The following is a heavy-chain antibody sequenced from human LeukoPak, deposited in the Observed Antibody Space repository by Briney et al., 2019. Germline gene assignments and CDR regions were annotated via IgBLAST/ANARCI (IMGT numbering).Heavy chain of an antibody. V-gene: IGHV4-34*01. D-gene: IGHD2-2*01. CDR2: INHSGST. CDR3: ARGPPRRYCSSTSCYVRLYYYYGMDV. Sequence: PSETLSLTCAVYGGSFSGYYWSWIRQPPGKGLEWIGEINHSGSTNYNPSLKSRVTISVDTSKNQFSLKLSSVTAADTAVYYCARGPPRRYCSSTSCYVRLYYYYGMDVWGQGTTVTASS. CDR1: GGSFSGYY. J-gene: IGHJ6*02.